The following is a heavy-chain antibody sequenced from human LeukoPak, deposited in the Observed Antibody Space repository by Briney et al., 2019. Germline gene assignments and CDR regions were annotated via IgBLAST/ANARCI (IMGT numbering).Heavy chain of an antibody. J-gene: IGHJ4*02. Sequence: GGSLRLSCAASGFTFSSYAMSWVRQAPGKGLEWVSAISGSGGSTYYADSVKGRFTISRDNSKNTLYLQMNSLRAEDTAVYYCAKLGDIVVVPAVGWVDYWGQGTLVTVSS. CDR2: ISGSGGST. D-gene: IGHD2-2*01. V-gene: IGHV3-23*01. CDR1: GFTFSSYA. CDR3: AKLGDIVVVPAVGWVDY.